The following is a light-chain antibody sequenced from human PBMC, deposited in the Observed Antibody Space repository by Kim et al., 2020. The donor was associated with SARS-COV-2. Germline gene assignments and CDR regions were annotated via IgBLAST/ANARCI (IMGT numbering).Light chain of an antibody. V-gene: IGKV3-20*01. J-gene: IGKJ1*01. CDR3: QQYSSSPAT. CDR2: GAS. CDR1: QSVSSIY. Sequence: SPGERATLSCRASQSVSSIYLAWYQQKPGQAPRLLIYGASSRATGIPDRFSGSGSGTDFTLTITGLEPEDFAVYYCQQYSSSPATFGQGTKVDIK.